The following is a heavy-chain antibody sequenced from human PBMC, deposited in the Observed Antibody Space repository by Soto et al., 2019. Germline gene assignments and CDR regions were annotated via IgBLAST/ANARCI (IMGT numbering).Heavy chain of an antibody. CDR1: NVAISNYK. CDR3: VRQGFGPLHGLVDV. Sequence: SETLSLTCTVSNVAISNYKWSWIRQTPGKGLEWIGDIENSGGTSYNPSLRSRVTMSVGPSPKQFSLRLDSVTPPDTAVYYCVRQGFGPLHGLVDVWGQAPTVTVS. CDR2: IENSGGT. J-gene: IGHJ6*02. V-gene: IGHV4-59*08. D-gene: IGHD3-10*01.